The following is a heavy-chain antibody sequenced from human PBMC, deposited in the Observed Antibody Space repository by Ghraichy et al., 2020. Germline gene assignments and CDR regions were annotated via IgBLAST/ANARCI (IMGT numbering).Heavy chain of an antibody. V-gene: IGHV3-23*01. D-gene: IGHD2-8*01. CDR1: GFTFSNYG. J-gene: IGHJ1*01. Sequence: GALRLSCAASGFTFSNYGMSWFRQARGRGRGWVAGINEGAPKPFYAGSVEAGFTISRDNSKNTLYLQMNSLRAEDTAVYFCTKKSMYPEYFQQWGQGTLVTVSS. CDR3: TKKSMYPEYFQQ. CDR2: INEGAPKP.